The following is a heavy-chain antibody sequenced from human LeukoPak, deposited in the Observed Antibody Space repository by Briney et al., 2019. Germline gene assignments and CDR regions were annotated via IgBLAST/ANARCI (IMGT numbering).Heavy chain of an antibody. V-gene: IGHV3-30*04. Sequence: GGSLRLSCAASGFTFSSYAMQWVRQAPGKGLEWVAVISYDGSNKYYADSVKGRFTISRDNSKNTLYLQMNCLRAEDTAVYYCARGREWARGRYYYYYGMDVWGQGTTVTVSS. CDR3: ARGREWARGRYYYYYGMDV. J-gene: IGHJ6*02. CDR1: GFTFSSYA. D-gene: IGHD1-26*01. CDR2: ISYDGSNK.